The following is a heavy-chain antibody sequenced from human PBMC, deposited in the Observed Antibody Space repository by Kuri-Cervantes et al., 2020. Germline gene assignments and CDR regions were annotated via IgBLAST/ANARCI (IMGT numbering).Heavy chain of an antibody. V-gene: IGHV4-30-2*01. CDR3: ARDPSWVGATKGNWFDP. CDR1: GGSISSGGYS. Sequence: SETLSLTCAVSGGSISSGGYSWSWIRQPPGKGLEWIGYIYHSGSTYYNPSLKSRVTISVDTSKNQFSLKLSSVTAADTAVYYCARDPSWVGATKGNWFDPWGQGTLVTVSS. D-gene: IGHD1-26*01. CDR2: IYHSGST. J-gene: IGHJ5*02.